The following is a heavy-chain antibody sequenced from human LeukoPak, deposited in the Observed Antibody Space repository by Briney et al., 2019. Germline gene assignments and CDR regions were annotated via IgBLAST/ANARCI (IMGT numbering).Heavy chain of an antibody. CDR3: ASLSIVLMVYAKRRDAFDI. Sequence: GGTLRLSCAASGFTFSSYWMSWVRQAPGKGLEWVANIKQDGSEEYYVDSVKGRFTISRDNAKNSLYLQMNSLRAEDTAVYYCASLSIVLMVYAKRRDAFDIWGQGTMVTVSS. CDR1: GFTFSSYW. CDR2: IKQDGSEE. J-gene: IGHJ3*02. V-gene: IGHV3-7*01. D-gene: IGHD2-8*01.